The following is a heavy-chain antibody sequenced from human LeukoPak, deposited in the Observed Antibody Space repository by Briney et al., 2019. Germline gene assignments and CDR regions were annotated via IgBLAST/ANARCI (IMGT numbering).Heavy chain of an antibody. CDR1: GGSISSSSYS. Sequence: PSETLSLTCTVSGGSISSSSYSWGWIRQPPGKGLEWIGSVSHSGSINYDPSLKSRVTISVDTSKNQFSLKLSSVTAADTAVYYCARVGGTNYYYYGMDVWGQGTTVTVSS. CDR3: ARVGGTNYYYYGMDV. D-gene: IGHD2-2*01. V-gene: IGHV4-39*07. CDR2: VSHSGSI. J-gene: IGHJ6*02.